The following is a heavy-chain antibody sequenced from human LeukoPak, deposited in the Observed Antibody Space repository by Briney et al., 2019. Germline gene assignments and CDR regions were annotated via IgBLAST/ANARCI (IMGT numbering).Heavy chain of an antibody. CDR3: VRGRAVSGSEEGDY. CDR1: GFTFISHP. J-gene: IGHJ4*02. V-gene: IGHV3-30*01. CDR2: MSYDGGQK. Sequence: GGSLRLSCAASGFTFISHPTHLLRQAPGKGLEWVAVMSYDGGQKYYPDSVKGRFTISRDISKNTLYLQMNSLRPEDTAVYYCVRGRAVSGSEEGDYWGQGALVIVSP. D-gene: IGHD3-10*01.